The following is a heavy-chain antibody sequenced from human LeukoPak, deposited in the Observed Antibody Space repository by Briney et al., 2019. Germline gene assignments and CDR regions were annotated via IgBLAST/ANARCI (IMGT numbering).Heavy chain of an antibody. CDR1: GFTFIDYY. J-gene: IGHJ4*02. CDR2: ISSNSGQTT. Sequence: GGSLRLSCAASGFTFIDYYMGWIRQAPGKGLEWISYISSNSGQTTYYADSVKGRFTISRDNAKKLRFLQMNTLRVEDTALYYCVGAAVVGPTPWGQGTLVTVSS. D-gene: IGHD2-15*01. CDR3: VGAAVVGPTP. V-gene: IGHV3-11*01.